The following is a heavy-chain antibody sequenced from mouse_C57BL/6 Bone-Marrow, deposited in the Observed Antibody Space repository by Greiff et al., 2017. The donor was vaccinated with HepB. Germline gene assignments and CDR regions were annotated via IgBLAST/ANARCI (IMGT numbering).Heavy chain of an antibody. D-gene: IGHD1-1*01. V-gene: IGHV1-55*01. CDR2: IYPGSGST. CDR1: GYTFTSYW. J-gene: IGHJ3*01. Sequence: VQLQQPGAELVKPGASVKMSCKASGYTFTSYWITWVKQRPGQGLEWIGDIYPGSGSTNYNEKFKSKATLTVDTSSSTAYMQLSSLTSEDSAVYYCASREHYYGSSYGGSLLAYWGQGTLVTVSA. CDR3: ASREHYYGSSYGGSLLAY.